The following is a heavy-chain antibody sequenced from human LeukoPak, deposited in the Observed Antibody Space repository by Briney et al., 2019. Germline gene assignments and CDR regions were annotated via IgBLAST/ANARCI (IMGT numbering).Heavy chain of an antibody. CDR1: GFTFSSYS. J-gene: IGHJ4*02. Sequence: GGSLRLSCAASGFTFSSYSMSWVRQAPGKGPEWVSSVTSRSSHIYYADSVRGRFTISRDNAKKSLYLQMNSLRVEDTAVYYCARAGGIESAFDWGQGTLVTVSS. V-gene: IGHV3-21*01. CDR3: ARAGGIESAFD. CDR2: VTSRSSHI. D-gene: IGHD5-12*01.